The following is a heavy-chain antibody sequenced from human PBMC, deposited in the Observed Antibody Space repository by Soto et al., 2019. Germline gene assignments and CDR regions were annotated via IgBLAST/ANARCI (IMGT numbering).Heavy chain of an antibody. V-gene: IGHV3-66*04. Sequence: ELQLVESGGGLVQPGGSLRLSCIVSGFTVSSSYMSWVRQGPGKGLEWVSIIYSGGTTYYADSVKGRFTISRDSSKNTLYVQMNSLRAEDTAVYYCARLEKYGDYPDYFDYWGQGTLVTVSS. D-gene: IGHD4-17*01. J-gene: IGHJ4*02. CDR1: GFTVSSSY. CDR3: ARLEKYGDYPDYFDY. CDR2: IYSGGTT.